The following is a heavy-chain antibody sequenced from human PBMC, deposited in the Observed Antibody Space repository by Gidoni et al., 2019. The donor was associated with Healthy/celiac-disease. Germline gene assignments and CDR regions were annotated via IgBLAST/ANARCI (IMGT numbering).Heavy chain of an antibody. J-gene: IGHJ3*02. CDR1: GYTFTSYD. Sequence: QVQLVQSGAEVKKPGASVKVSCKASGYTFTSYDINWVRQATGQGLEWMGWMNPNSGNTGYAQKFQGRVTMTRNTSISTAYMELSSLRSEDTAVYYCASSRHSTYYDFWSGYYTPDAFDIWGQGTMVTVSS. D-gene: IGHD3-3*01. V-gene: IGHV1-8*01. CDR3: ASSRHSTYYDFWSGYYTPDAFDI. CDR2: MNPNSGNT.